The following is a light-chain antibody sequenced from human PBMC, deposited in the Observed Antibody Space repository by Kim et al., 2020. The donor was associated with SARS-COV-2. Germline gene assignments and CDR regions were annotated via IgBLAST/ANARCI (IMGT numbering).Light chain of an antibody. V-gene: IGKV3-20*01. CDR1: QWVSSSY. CDR3: QQYGSSPVYT. Sequence: PEERTTLSCRASQWVSSSYLAWYQQKPGQAPRLLIYSASGRAPVIPDRFSGSWSGTDFTLTISRLEPEDFAVYYCQQYGSSPVYTFGQGTKLEI. CDR2: SAS. J-gene: IGKJ2*01.